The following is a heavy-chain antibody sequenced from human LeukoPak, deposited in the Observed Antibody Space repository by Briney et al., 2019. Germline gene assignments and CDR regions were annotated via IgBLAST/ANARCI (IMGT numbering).Heavy chain of an antibody. J-gene: IGHJ4*02. V-gene: IGHV4-59*08. CDR2: IYNSGST. CDR1: GASVSTYY. Sequence: PSETLSLTCTVSGASVSTYYWSWIRQPPGKGLEWIGYIYNSGSTNYNPSLKSRVTISVDTSKNQFFLKVSSVTAADTAVYYCARHGSSWSFDYWGQGTLVTVSS. CDR3: ARHGSSWSFDY. D-gene: IGHD6-13*01.